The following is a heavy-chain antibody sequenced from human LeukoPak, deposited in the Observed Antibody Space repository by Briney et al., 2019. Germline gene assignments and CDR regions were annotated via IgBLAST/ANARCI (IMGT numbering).Heavy chain of an antibody. Sequence: SQTLSLTCAISGDSLSSNSAAWNWIRQYPSRGLEWLGRTYYRSKWYNDYAVSVKSRITINPDTSKNQFSLQLNSVTPEDTAVYYCARGYSSSWYLFIFDYWGQGTLVTVSS. J-gene: IGHJ4*02. CDR3: ARGYSSSWYLFIFDY. D-gene: IGHD6-13*01. CDR1: GDSLSSNSAA. V-gene: IGHV6-1*01. CDR2: TYYRSKWYN.